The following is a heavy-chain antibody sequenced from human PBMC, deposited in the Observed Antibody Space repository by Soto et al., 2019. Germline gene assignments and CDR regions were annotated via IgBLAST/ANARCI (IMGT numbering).Heavy chain of an antibody. V-gene: IGHV1-18*01. CDR3: AREGDDPYYYYGMDV. J-gene: IGHJ6*02. CDR1: GYTFTRYG. Sequence: AXVKVSCKTSGYTFTRYGISWVRQAPGQGLEWMGWISGYDGRTNFAQKVQDRVTMTTDTSTSTVYMELRSLSSDDTAVYYCAREGDDPYYYYGMDVWGQGTTVTXSS. CDR2: ISGYDGRT. D-gene: IGHD2-21*02.